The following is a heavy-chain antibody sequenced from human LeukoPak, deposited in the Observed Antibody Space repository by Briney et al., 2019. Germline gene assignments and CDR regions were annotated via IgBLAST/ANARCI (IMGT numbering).Heavy chain of an antibody. V-gene: IGHV3-23*01. Sequence: GGSLRLSCAASGFTVSSNYMSWVRQAPGKGLEWVSAISGSGGSTYYADSVKGRFTISRDNAKNSLYLKMNSLRAEDTAVYYCARGLIVRGFDYWGQGTLVTVSS. D-gene: IGHD2/OR15-2a*01. CDR2: ISGSGGST. CDR1: GFTVSSNY. CDR3: ARGLIVRGFDY. J-gene: IGHJ4*02.